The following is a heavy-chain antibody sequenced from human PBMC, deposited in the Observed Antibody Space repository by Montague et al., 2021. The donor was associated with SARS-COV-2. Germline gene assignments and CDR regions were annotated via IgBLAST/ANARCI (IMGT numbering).Heavy chain of an antibody. D-gene: IGHD3-10*01. V-gene: IGHV6-1*01. J-gene: IGHJ4*02. CDR3: TRAVWGVQDY. Sequence: CAISGDSVARHRVRSDENTYSPSRGFDLLCRTYYRSKWSNEYALSVKSRITITPDTSKNQLSLQLTSVTPEDTAVYYCTRAVWGVQDYWGQGSLVTVSS. CDR1: GDSVARHRVR. CDR2: TYYRSKWSN.